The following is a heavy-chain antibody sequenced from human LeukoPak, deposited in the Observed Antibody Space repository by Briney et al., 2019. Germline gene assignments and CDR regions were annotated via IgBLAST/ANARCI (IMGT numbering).Heavy chain of an antibody. J-gene: IGHJ5*02. D-gene: IGHD3-22*01. V-gene: IGHV3-48*03. CDR3: ARVNYYDSSGYYGYNWFDP. Sequence: GGSLRLSCAASRLTFSSYEMNWVRQAPGKGLEWVSYISGGGIKHYADSVKGRFTISRDNAKNSLYLQMNSLRAEDTAVYYCARVNYYDSSGYYGYNWFDPWGQGTLVTVSS. CDR1: RLTFSSYE. CDR2: ISGGGIK.